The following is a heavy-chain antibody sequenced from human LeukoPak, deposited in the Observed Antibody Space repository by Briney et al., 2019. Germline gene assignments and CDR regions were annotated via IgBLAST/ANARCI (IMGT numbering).Heavy chain of an antibody. CDR1: SGSISISTFY. CDR3: ARLSPGGVRLGLDDY. D-gene: IGHD3-10*01. J-gene: IGHJ4*02. Sequence: SETLSLTCTVSSGSISISTFYWGWIRQPPGKGLECIGSIYYTGSAYYNPALRSRVFISVDTSTNQFSLRLNSVTAADTAVYYCARLSPGGVRLGLDDYWGPGILVSVSS. CDR2: IYYTGSA. V-gene: IGHV4-39*01.